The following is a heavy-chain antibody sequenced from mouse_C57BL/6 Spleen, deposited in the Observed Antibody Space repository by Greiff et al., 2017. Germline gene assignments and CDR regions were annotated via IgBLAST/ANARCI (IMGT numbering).Heavy chain of an antibody. CDR3: ARQDDGTRVWFAY. V-gene: IGHV5-6*01. CDR2: ISSGGSYT. J-gene: IGHJ3*01. D-gene: IGHD2-3*01. CDR1: GFTFSSYG. Sequence: EVQRVESGGDLVKPGGSLKLSCAASGFTFSSYGMSWVRQTPDKRLEWVATISSGGSYTYFPDSVKGRVTISSDNAKNTLYLQMSSLKSEDTAMYYCARQDDGTRVWFAYWGQGTRVTVSA.